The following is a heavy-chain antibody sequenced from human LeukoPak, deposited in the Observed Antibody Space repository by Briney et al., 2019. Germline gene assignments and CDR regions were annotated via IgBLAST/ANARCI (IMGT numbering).Heavy chain of an antibody. V-gene: IGHV3-7*04. J-gene: IGHJ6*02. CDR3: ARGTSWGDV. CDR1: GFTFSNYA. D-gene: IGHD6-13*01. CDR2: IKPDGSEK. Sequence: GGSLRLSCVASGFTFSNYAMSWVRQVPGKGLEWVANIKPDGSEKYYVDSVKGPFTISRDNAKNSVYLQMNSLRAEDTAVYYCARGTSWGDVWGQGTTVTVSS.